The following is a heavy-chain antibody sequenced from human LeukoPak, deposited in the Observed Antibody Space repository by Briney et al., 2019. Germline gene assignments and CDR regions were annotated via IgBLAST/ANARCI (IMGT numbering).Heavy chain of an antibody. CDR2: INAGNGNT. Sequence: GASVKVSCKASGYIFTCYAIHCMRQAPGQRLDWMGWINAGNGNTQYSQKFQGRVTITRDTSASTAYMELSSLRSEDTAVYYCARGVLREQQLGLDYWGQGTLVTVSS. D-gene: IGHD6-13*01. CDR3: ARGVLREQQLGLDY. V-gene: IGHV1-3*01. J-gene: IGHJ4*02. CDR1: GYIFTCYA.